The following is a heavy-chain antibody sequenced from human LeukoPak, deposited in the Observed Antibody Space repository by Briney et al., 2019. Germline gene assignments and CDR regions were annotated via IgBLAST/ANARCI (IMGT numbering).Heavy chain of an antibody. CDR2: ISSSGTTI. Sequence: GGSLRLSCAASGFNFSSYEMNWVRQAPGKGLEWISYISSSGTTISYADSVKGRFTISRGNAKNSLFLQMNSLRAEDTAVYYCARVYSSLWAPSFDYWGQGALVTVSS. J-gene: IGHJ4*02. CDR1: GFNFSSYE. V-gene: IGHV3-48*03. CDR3: ARVYSSLWAPSFDY. D-gene: IGHD3-22*01.